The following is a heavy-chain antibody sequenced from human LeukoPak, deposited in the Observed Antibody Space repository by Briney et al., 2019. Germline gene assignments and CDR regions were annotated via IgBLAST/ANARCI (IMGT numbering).Heavy chain of an antibody. V-gene: IGHV3-30*18. D-gene: IGHD3-10*01. CDR1: GFTFSSYA. CDR3: TKEGLPSGSSWSAWFDP. Sequence: GGSLRLSCAASGFTFSSYAMSWVRQAPGKGLEWVAVIGNDAKTTYYADSVKGRFTISRDNSKNTLYLQMNSLKPEDTAVYYCTKEGLPSGSSWSAWFDPWGQGTLVTVSS. J-gene: IGHJ5*02. CDR2: IGNDAKTT.